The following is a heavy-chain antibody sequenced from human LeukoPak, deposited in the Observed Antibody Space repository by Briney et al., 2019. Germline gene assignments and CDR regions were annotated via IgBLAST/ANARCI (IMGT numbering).Heavy chain of an antibody. CDR2: IWSDATNE. Sequence: PGTSLRLSCGASGFTFSHFGMHWVRQAPGKGLEWVAVIWSDATNEYYADSVKGRYTISRDSSRNTVSLQMNSLRADDTAVYYCARDGPFYVNKGALSPYRISGAGTGYFDYWGRGTLVTVSS. CDR3: ARDGPFYVNKGALSPYRISGAGTGYFDY. CDR1: GFTFSHFG. V-gene: IGHV3-30*19. D-gene: IGHD6-13*01. J-gene: IGHJ4*02.